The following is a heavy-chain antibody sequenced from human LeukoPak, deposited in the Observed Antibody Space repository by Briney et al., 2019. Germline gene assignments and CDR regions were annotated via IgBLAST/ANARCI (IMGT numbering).Heavy chain of an antibody. CDR3: ARHTSSTWGY. V-gene: IGHV4-61*08. CDR1: GGSISSGGYY. D-gene: IGHD6-13*01. CDR2: IYYSGST. J-gene: IGHJ4*02. Sequence: SQTLSLTCTVSGGSISSGGYYWSWVRQPPGKGLEWIGYIYYSGSTNYSPSLKSRVTISVDRSKNQFSLKLSSVTAADTAVYYCARHTSSTWGYWGQGTLVTVSS.